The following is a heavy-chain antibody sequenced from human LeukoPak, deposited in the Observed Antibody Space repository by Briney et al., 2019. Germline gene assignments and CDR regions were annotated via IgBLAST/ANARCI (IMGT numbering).Heavy chain of an antibody. J-gene: IGHJ4*02. Sequence: PGGSLRLSCAASGFTFSSYEMNWVRQAPGKGLEWVSYISSSGSTIYYADSMKGRFTISRDNSKNTLYLHINSLRAEDTALYYCVKDNPLDYWGQGTLVIVSS. CDR1: GFTFSSYE. CDR2: ISSSGSTI. V-gene: IGHV3-48*03. CDR3: VKDNPLDY.